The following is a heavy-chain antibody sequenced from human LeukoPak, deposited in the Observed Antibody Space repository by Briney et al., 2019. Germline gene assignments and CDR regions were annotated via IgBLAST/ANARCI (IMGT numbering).Heavy chain of an antibody. CDR3: VKGGWLDD. V-gene: IGHV3-23*01. Sequence: GGSLRLSCAASGFDFNFFDMSWARQAPGKGPEWVSVINGRGEGTTHYADPVNGRLTISRDNSKNTLYLQMNNLRAGDTALYYCVKGGWLDDWGQGTQVTVSS. CDR1: GFDFNFFD. J-gene: IGHJ4*02. CDR2: INGRGEGTT. D-gene: IGHD6-19*01.